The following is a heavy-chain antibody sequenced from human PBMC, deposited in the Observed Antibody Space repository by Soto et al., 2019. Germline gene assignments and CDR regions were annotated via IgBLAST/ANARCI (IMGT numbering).Heavy chain of an antibody. Sequence: QLQLQESGPGLVKPSETLSLTCTVSGGSISTSSYFWGWIRQPPGKGLEWIGSIYYSGSTYYNPSLKSRVTISVDTSKNQFSLKLSSVTAADTAVYYCARDYDSSGDYWGQGTRVTVSS. CDR1: GGSISTSSYF. J-gene: IGHJ4*02. CDR2: IYYSGST. CDR3: ARDYDSSGDY. D-gene: IGHD3-22*01. V-gene: IGHV4-39*01.